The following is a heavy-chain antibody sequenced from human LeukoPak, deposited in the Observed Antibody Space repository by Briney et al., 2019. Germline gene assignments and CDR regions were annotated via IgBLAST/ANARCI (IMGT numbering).Heavy chain of an antibody. CDR1: GFTFSSYS. Sequence: SGGSLRLSCAASGFTFSSYSMNWVRQAPGKGLEWVSYISSSSSTIYYADSVKGRFTISRDNAKNSLYLQMNSLRAEDTAVYYCARASAHYDFWSGYGYYGMDVWGRGTTVTVSS. D-gene: IGHD3-3*01. CDR3: ARASAHYDFWSGYGYYGMDV. J-gene: IGHJ6*02. CDR2: ISSSSSTI. V-gene: IGHV3-48*01.